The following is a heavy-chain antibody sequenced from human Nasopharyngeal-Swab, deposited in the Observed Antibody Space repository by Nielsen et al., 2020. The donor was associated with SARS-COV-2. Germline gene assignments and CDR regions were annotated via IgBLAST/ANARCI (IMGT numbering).Heavy chain of an antibody. CDR3: ARDGSSSYDY. Sequence: GGSLRLSCAASGFTFSSYATHWVRQAPGKGLEWVAVIWYDGSNKYYADSVKGRFTISRDNSKNTLYLQMNSLRAEDTAVYYCARDGSSSYDYWGQGTLVTVSS. D-gene: IGHD6-13*01. CDR1: GFTFSSYA. J-gene: IGHJ4*02. CDR2: IWYDGSNK. V-gene: IGHV3-33*08.